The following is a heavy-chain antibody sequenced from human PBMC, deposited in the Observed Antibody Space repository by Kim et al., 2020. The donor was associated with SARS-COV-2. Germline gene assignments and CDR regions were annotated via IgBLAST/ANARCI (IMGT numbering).Heavy chain of an antibody. CDR2: INHSGST. J-gene: IGHJ5*02. CDR1: GGSFSGYY. Sequence: SETLSLTCAVYGGSFSGYYWSWIRQPPGKGLEWIGEINHSGSTNYNPSLKSRVTISVDTSKNQFSLKLSSVTAADTAVYYCARLNGRYYYGSGSPTTFDPWGQGTLVTVSS. V-gene: IGHV4-34*01. D-gene: IGHD3-10*01. CDR3: ARLNGRYYYGSGSPTTFDP.